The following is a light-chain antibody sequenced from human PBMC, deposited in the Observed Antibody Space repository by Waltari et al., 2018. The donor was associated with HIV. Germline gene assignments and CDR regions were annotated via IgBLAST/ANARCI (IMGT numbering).Light chain of an antibody. J-gene: IGLJ3*02. Sequence: QSVLTQQPSVSAATGQRVTISCTGSSSNVGAGYDVQWYHQLPGTAPKLLLYGNNNRPSGVPDRFSGSKSGTSASLAITGLQAEDEADYYCQSYDSSLSGLVFGGGTKLTVL. V-gene: IGLV1-40*01. CDR1: SSNVGAGYD. CDR2: GNN. CDR3: QSYDSSLSGLV.